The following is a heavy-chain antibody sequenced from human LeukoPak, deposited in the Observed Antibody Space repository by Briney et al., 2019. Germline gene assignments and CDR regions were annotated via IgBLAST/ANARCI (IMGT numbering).Heavy chain of an antibody. CDR3: ARTTGSSTDY. V-gene: IGHV1-46*01. J-gene: IGHJ4*02. CDR2: INPSGGST. CDR1: GYTFTSYG. Sequence: ASVKVSCKASGYTFTSYGISWVRQATGQGLEWMGIINPSGGSTSYAQKFQGRVTMTRDTSTSTVYMELSSLRSEDTAVYYCARTTGSSTDYWGQGTLVTVSS. D-gene: IGHD3-10*01.